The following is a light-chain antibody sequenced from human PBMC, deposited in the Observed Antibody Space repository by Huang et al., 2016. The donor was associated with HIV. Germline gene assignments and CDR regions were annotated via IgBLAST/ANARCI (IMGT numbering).Light chain of an antibody. J-gene: IGKJ3*01. CDR3: QQYYNRVT. V-gene: IGKV3-15*01. CDR1: QRVSSN. CDR2: GAS. Sequence: EIVMTQSPATLSVSPGERATLSCRASQRVSSNLAWYQQKPGQAPRLLIYGASTSATATPARVSGSGSGTEFTLTISSLQSEDFAVYYCQQYYNRVTFGPGTKVDIK.